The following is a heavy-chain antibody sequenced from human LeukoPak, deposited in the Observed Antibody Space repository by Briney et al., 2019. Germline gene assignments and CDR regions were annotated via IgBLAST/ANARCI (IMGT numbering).Heavy chain of an antibody. V-gene: IGHV1-2*02. Sequence: GASVKVSCKASGYTFTGYYMHWVRQAPGQGLEWMGWINPNSGGTNYAQKFQGRVTMTRDTSISTAYMELSRLRSDDTAVYYCASSPYYCSSTSCYTYAFDIWGQGTMVTVSS. CDR1: GYTFTGYY. CDR3: ASSPYYCSSTSCYTYAFDI. D-gene: IGHD2-2*02. CDR2: INPNSGGT. J-gene: IGHJ3*02.